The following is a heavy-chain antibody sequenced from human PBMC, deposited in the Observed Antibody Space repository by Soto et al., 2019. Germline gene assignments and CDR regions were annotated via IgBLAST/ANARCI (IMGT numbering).Heavy chain of an antibody. CDR3: ARVSVDTAMAYAFDI. V-gene: IGHV4-31*03. CDR1: GGSISSGGYY. Sequence: QVQLQESGPGLVKPSQTLSLTCTVSGGSISSGGYYWSWFPQHPVKGLEWIGYIYYSGSTYYNPSLKSRVNISVDTSKNQFSLKLSSVTAADTAVYYCARVSVDTAMAYAFDIWGQGTMVTVSS. D-gene: IGHD5-18*01. J-gene: IGHJ3*02. CDR2: IYYSGST.